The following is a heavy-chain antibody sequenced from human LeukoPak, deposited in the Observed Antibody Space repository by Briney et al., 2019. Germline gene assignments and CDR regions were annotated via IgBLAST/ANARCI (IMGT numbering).Heavy chain of an antibody. CDR1: GYTFTSYY. V-gene: IGHV1-46*01. J-gene: IGHJ4*02. CDR3: ARDRARYGSDEYYFDY. Sequence: GASVKVSCKASGYTFTSYYMHWVRQAPGQGLEWMGIINPSGGSTSYAQKFQGRVTMTRDTSTSTVYMELSSLRSEDTAVYYCARDRARYGSDEYYFDYWGQGTLVTVSS. CDR2: INPSGGST. D-gene: IGHD3-10*01.